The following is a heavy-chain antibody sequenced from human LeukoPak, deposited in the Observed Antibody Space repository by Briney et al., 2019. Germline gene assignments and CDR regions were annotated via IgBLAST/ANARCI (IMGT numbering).Heavy chain of an antibody. CDR2: ISSSGSTI. J-gene: IGHJ3*02. D-gene: IGHD3-22*01. CDR3: ARGTMIVVVTRFDI. Sequence: GASLRLSCAASGFTFSSYEMNWVRQAPGKGLEWVSYISSSGSTIYYTDSVKCRFTISRDNTKNSQYLEMNSLRAEDTAVYYCARGTMIVVVTRFDIWGQGTMVTVSS. V-gene: IGHV3-48*03. CDR1: GFTFSSYE.